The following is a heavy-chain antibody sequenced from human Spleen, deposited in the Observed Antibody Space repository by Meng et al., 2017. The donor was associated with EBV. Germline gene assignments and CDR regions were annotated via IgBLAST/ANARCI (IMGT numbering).Heavy chain of an antibody. V-gene: IGHV4-61*01. D-gene: IGHD3-10*01. J-gene: IGHJ4*02. CDR2: IYYSGST. Sequence: QTQLQESGPGLVKPSATLSLTCTVSGGSVSSDSYYWSWIRQPPGKGLEWIGYIYYSGSTNYNPSVKSRVTISIETSKNQFSLKLTSVTAADTAVYYCARNPDYYGSGSYYTLDDWGQGTLVTVSS. CDR1: GGSVSSDSYY. CDR3: ARNPDYYGSGSYYTLDD.